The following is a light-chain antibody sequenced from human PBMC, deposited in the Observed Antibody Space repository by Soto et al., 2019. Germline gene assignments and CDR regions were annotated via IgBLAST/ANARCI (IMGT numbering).Light chain of an antibody. Sequence: SYELTQPPPVSVAPGQTATFICGGDNIGYKTVHWYQQRPGQAPVLVVYDDSDRPSGIPERFSGSNSGNTATLTINRVEAGDEADYYCQVWDSGSDLFGGGTKVTVL. CDR1: NIGYKT. CDR3: QVWDSGSDL. J-gene: IGLJ2*01. CDR2: DDS. V-gene: IGLV3-21*02.